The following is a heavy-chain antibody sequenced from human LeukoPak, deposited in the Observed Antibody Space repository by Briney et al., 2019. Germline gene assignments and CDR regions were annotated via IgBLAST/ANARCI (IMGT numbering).Heavy chain of an antibody. CDR1: GGSVTSGNYY. J-gene: IGHJ4*02. CDR3: AREPPGY. Sequence: SQTLSLTCTVSGGSVTSGNYYWDWIRQPAGKGLEWIGRIYTNGGASYNPSLKSRVTISIDASKNQFSLKLSSVTAADTAVYYCAREPPGYWGQGILVTVSS. CDR2: IYTNGGA. V-gene: IGHV4-61*02.